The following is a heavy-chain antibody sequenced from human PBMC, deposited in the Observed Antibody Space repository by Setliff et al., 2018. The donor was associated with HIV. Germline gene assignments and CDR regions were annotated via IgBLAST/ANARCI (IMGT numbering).Heavy chain of an antibody. D-gene: IGHD2-8*02. J-gene: IGHJ4*02. CDR1: GYTFTSYW. CDR2: IYPGDLRT. CDR3: ATRPRLDTGPSY. Sequence: PGESLKISCKVSGYTFTSYWIAWVRQMPGKGLEWMGVIYPGDLRTRYNPSFQGQVTLSVDKSTRTAYLQWNSLRASDSAMYYCATRPRLDTGPSYWGQGTVVTVSS. V-gene: IGHV5-51*01.